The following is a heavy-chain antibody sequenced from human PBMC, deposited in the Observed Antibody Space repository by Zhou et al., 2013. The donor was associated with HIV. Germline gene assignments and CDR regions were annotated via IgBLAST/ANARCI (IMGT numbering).Heavy chain of an antibody. CDR1: GYTFTTYY. J-gene: IGHJ3*02. CDR3: NRGMQRWVNDAFDI. V-gene: IGHV1-46*03. Sequence: QVQLLQSGAEVKKPGASVNISCKASGYTFTTYYIHWVRQAPGQGLEWMGLINPGIGSTYYAEKFQGRVTMTRDTSTSTVNMQLGTLTSEDTAVYYCNRGMQRWVNDAFDIWGQGTMVTVSS. D-gene: IGHD6-25*01. CDR2: INPGIGST.